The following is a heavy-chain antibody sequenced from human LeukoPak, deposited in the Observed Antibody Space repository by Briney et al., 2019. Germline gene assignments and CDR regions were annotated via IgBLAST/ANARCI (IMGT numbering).Heavy chain of an antibody. CDR1: GFTFSSYG. D-gene: IGHD6-6*01. V-gene: IGHV3-23*01. CDR2: ISGGGHST. J-gene: IGHJ6*03. CDR3: AKDGISSYYYMDV. Sequence: PGGSLRLSCAASGFTFSSYGMSWVRQAPGKGLEWVSTISGGGHSTYYVDSVKGRFTISRDNSKNTLYLQMNSLRAEDAAVYFCAKDGISSYYYMDVWGKGTTVTISS.